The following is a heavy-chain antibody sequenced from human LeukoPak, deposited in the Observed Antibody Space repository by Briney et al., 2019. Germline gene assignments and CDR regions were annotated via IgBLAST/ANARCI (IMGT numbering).Heavy chain of an antibody. CDR3: AIGTYSTSFDS. D-gene: IGHD6-6*01. J-gene: IGHJ4*02. CDR1: GYSFISKW. V-gene: IGHV5-51*01. Sequence: GESLKISCKASGYSFISKWIGWVRQMPGKGLEWMGVLYPGDSDTRYSPSFQGQVTISADRSINTAYLQWTNLKASDTAMYYCAIGTYSTSFDSWGQGTLVTVSS. CDR2: LYPGDSDT.